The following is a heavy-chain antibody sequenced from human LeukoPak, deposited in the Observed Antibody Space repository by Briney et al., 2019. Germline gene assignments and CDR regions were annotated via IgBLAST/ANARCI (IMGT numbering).Heavy chain of an antibody. CDR2: ISSSSSYI. J-gene: IGHJ4*02. D-gene: IGHD3-9*01. V-gene: IGHV3-21*01. Sequence: GGSPRLSCAASGFTFSSYSMNWVRQAPGKGLEWVSSISSSSSYIYYADSVKGRFTISRDNAKNSLYLQMNSLRAEDTAVYYCARVFSDYVRYFDWGQGTLVTVSS. CDR1: GFTFSSYS. CDR3: ARVFSDYVRYFD.